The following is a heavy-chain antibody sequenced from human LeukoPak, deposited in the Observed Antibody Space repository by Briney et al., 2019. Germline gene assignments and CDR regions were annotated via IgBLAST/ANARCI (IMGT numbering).Heavy chain of an antibody. D-gene: IGHD6-19*01. CDR1: GGSISGYY. Sequence: SETLSLTCTVSGGSISGYYWSWIRQPAGKGLEWIGRIYTSGSTNYNPSLKSRVTMSVDTSKNQFSLKLSSATAADTAVYYCARDSPGYSSGWYYFDYWGQGTLVTASS. CDR2: IYTSGST. CDR3: ARDSPGYSSGWYYFDY. J-gene: IGHJ4*02. V-gene: IGHV4-4*07.